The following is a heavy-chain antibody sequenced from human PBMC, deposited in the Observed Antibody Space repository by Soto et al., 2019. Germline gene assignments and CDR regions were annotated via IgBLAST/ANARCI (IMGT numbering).Heavy chain of an antibody. Sequence: SETLSLTCTVSGGSISSYYWNWIRQPPGKGLEGIGYIYYSGSTYYNPSLKSRVTISVDTSKNQFSLKLSSVTAADTAVYYCARLTPGYSSGWFIDYWGQGTLVTVSS. J-gene: IGHJ4*02. V-gene: IGHV4-59*08. CDR3: ARLTPGYSSGWFIDY. CDR1: GGSISSYY. CDR2: IYYSGST. D-gene: IGHD6-19*01.